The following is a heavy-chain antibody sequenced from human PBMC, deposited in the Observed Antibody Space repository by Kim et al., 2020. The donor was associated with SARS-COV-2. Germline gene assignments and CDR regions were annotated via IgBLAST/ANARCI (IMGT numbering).Heavy chain of an antibody. J-gene: IGHJ4*02. CDR1: GFTFSSYG. CDR3: ARDAFFRFYFDY. D-gene: IGHD3-3*02. V-gene: IGHV3-33*08. Sequence: GGSLRLSCAASGFTFSSYGMHWVRQAPGKGLEWVAVIWYDGSNKYYADSVKGRFTISRDNSKNTLYLQMNSLRAEDTAVYYCARDAFFRFYFDYWGQGTLVTVSS. CDR2: IWYDGSNK.